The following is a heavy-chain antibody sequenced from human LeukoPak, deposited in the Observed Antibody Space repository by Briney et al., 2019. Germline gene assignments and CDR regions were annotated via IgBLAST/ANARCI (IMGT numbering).Heavy chain of an antibody. Sequence: GESLKISCQASGYTFAKYWIGWVRQMPGKGLEWMGIIYPGDSDTRYSPSFQRQVTISADKSISTAYLQWSSLKASDTAMYYCARRADGDYFDYWGQGTLVTVSS. J-gene: IGHJ4*02. CDR1: GYTFAKYW. D-gene: IGHD4-17*01. V-gene: IGHV5-51*01. CDR2: IYPGDSDT. CDR3: ARRADGDYFDY.